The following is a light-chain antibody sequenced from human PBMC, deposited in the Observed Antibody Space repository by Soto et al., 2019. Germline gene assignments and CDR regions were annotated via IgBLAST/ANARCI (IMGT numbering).Light chain of an antibody. CDR1: QSVSSN. V-gene: IGKV3-15*01. CDR3: XXXXNWPPLT. J-gene: IGKJ4*01. Sequence: EIVLTQSPATLSVSPGERATLSCRASQSVSSNLAWYQQKPGQAPRLLMFGASTRATNIPARFSGSGSGTEFTLTXXXXXXXXFXXXXXXXXXNWPPLTFGGGTKVEIK. CDR2: GAS.